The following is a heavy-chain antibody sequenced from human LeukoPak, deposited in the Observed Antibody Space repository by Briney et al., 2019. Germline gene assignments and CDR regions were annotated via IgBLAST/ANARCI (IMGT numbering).Heavy chain of an antibody. CDR1: GFTFSSYG. Sequence: GGSLRLSCAAPGFTFSSYGMHWVRQAPGKGLEWVAFIRYDGSNKYYVGSVKGRFTISRDNSKNTLYLQMNSLRAEDTAVYYCAKGSGWEMSYYYYYMDVWGKGTTVTISS. CDR3: AKGSGWEMSYYYYYMDV. D-gene: IGHD1-26*01. CDR2: IRYDGSNK. J-gene: IGHJ6*03. V-gene: IGHV3-30*02.